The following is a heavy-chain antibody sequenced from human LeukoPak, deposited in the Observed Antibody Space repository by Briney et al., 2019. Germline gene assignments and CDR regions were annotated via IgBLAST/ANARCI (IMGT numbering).Heavy chain of an antibody. CDR3: ARCIAAAGGPYYYYGMDV. D-gene: IGHD6-13*01. CDR2: IYYSGST. Sequence: SETLSLTCTVSGGSISSYYWSWIRQPPGKGLEWIGYIYYSGSTNYNPSLKSRVTISVDTSKNQFSLKLSSVTAADTAVYYCARCIAAAGGPYYYYGMDVWGQGTTVTVSS. V-gene: IGHV4-59*12. J-gene: IGHJ6*02. CDR1: GGSISSYY.